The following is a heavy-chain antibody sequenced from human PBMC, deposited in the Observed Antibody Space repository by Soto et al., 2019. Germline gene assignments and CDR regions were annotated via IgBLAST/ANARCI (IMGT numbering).Heavy chain of an antibody. CDR2: ILPISGTA. CDR3: ARSQGSSTSLEIYYYYYYGMDV. J-gene: IGHJ6*02. CDR1: GGTFSSYA. D-gene: IGHD2-2*01. V-gene: IGHV1-69*01. Sequence: QVQLVQSGAEEQEPGSSVKVSCKASGGTFSSYAISWVRQAPGQGLEWMGGILPISGTANYAQKFQGRVTITADESTSTAYMELSSLRSEDTAVYYCARSQGSSTSLEIYYYYYYGMDVWGQGTTVTVSS.